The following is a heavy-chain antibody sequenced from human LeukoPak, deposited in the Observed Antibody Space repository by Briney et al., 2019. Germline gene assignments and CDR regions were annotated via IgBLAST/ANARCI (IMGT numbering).Heavy chain of an antibody. CDR1: GFTFSSYA. V-gene: IGHV3-64*01. CDR2: ISSNGGST. CDR3: ARRVNDYYYYMDV. Sequence: GGSVRLSCAASGFTFSSYAMHWVRQAPGKGLEYVSAISSNGGSTYYANSVKGRFTISRDNSKNTLYLQMGSLRAEDMAVYYCARRVNDYYYYMDVWGKGTTVTISS. D-gene: IGHD2-8*01. J-gene: IGHJ6*03.